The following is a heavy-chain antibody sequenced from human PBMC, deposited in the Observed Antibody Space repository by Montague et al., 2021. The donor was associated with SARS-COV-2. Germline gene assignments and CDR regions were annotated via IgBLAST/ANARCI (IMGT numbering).Heavy chain of an antibody. CDR1: GASISSSENS. Sequence: SETLSLTCTVSGASISSSENSWGWIRQSPGKGLEWLGSIFYSGTTYFNPSFRSRIAISVDTSKNQFSLKVTSVTAADTAVYYCARHVTFGGVVVALDYWGQGHLVSVSS. D-gene: IGHD3-16*02. V-gene: IGHV4-39*01. CDR3: ARHVTFGGVVVALDY. CDR2: IFYSGTT. J-gene: IGHJ4*02.